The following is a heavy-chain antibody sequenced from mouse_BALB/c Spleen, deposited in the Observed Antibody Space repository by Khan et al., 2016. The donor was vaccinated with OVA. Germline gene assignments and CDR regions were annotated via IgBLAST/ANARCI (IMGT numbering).Heavy chain of an antibody. Sequence: EVELVESGGDLVKSGGSLKLSCAASGFTFSPYSMSWVRQTPDKRLEWVATISSDGDYTYYPDSVKGRFNSSRDNAKNTLYLQMSTLKSDDTAMYYCATHLTGSFAYWGQGTLVTVSA. CDR1: GFTFSPYS. V-gene: IGHV5-6*01. J-gene: IGHJ3*01. CDR3: ATHLTGSFAY. CDR2: ISSDGDYT. D-gene: IGHD4-1*01.